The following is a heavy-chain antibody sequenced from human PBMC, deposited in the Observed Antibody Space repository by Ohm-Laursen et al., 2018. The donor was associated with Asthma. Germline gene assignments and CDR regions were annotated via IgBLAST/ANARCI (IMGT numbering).Heavy chain of an antibody. Sequence: SLSVSCADSGFTFSSSDMHWVRQAPGKGREWVAFISYVGSNKNYADSVKGRFTISRDNSKNTLYLQMDNLSPDGAAVYYCTKDRLYSAQGRSAYHGMDVWGQGTTVTVSS. J-gene: IGHJ6*02. CDR2: ISYVGSNK. CDR1: GFTFSSSD. CDR3: TKDRLYSAQGRSAYHGMDV. D-gene: IGHD2-8*01. V-gene: IGHV3-30*18.